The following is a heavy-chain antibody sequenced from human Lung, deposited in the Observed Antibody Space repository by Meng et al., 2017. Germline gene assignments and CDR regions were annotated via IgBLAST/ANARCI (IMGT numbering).Heavy chain of an antibody. Sequence: QLQGSGPVLVMPSQSLSLTCTVSVGSIRSSNYYWSWIRQHPGKGLEWSGHIYNSGSTYYNPSLKSRITISVDTSKNQFSLKLSSVTAADTAVYYCARGQKGYFDLWGRGTLVTVSS. CDR3: ARGQKGYFDL. V-gene: IGHV4-30-4*01. J-gene: IGHJ2*01. CDR2: IYNSGST. CDR1: VGSIRSSNYY.